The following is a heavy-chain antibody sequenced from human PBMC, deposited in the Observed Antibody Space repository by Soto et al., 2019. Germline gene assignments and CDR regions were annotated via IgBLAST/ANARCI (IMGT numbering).Heavy chain of an antibody. D-gene: IGHD3-22*01. V-gene: IGHV1-69*01. CDR3: ARGGSGYTWFNEF. CDR2: IIPVFQTV. Sequence: QEQLVQSGAEVKKPGSSVKVSCKASGGLFSSYPISWVRQVPGQGLEWMGVIIPVFQTVYYTQRFQGRVTITADESTNTAYMELSSLRSEDTAIYYCARGGSGYTWFNEFWGQGTLVTVSS. CDR1: GGLFSSYP. J-gene: IGHJ4*02.